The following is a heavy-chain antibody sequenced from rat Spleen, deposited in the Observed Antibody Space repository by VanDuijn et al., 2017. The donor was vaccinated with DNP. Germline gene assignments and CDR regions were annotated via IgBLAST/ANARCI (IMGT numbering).Heavy chain of an antibody. CDR2: VWIGGTT. CDR1: GFSLTNHH. Sequence: QVQLRESGPGLVQPSQTLSLVCTVSGFSLTNHHVHWVRQPSGKGLEWMGVVWIGGTTHISSIFKSRVSIRRDTSKSQVFLEVNSLQSEDTATYYCARDGQWDYLDYWGQGVMVTVAS. V-gene: IGHV2-30*01. J-gene: IGHJ2*01. CDR3: ARDGQWDYLDY. D-gene: IGHD1-1*01.